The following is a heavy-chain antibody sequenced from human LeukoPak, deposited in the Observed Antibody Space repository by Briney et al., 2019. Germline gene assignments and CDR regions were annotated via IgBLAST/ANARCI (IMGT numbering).Heavy chain of an antibody. D-gene: IGHD3-22*01. Sequence: ASVKVSCKASGYTFTSYDINWVRQATGRGLEWMGWMNPNSGNTGYAQKFQGRVTMTRNTSISTAYMELSSLRSEDTAVYYCARDTYYYDSSGYRYSDYWGQGTLVTVSS. V-gene: IGHV1-8*01. CDR3: ARDTYYYDSSGYRYSDY. CDR2: MNPNSGNT. CDR1: GYTFTSYD. J-gene: IGHJ4*02.